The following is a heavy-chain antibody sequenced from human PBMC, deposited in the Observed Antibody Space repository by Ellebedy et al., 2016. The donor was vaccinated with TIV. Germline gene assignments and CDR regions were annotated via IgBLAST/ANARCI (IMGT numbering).Heavy chain of an antibody. D-gene: IGHD5-24*01. CDR1: GYSIGSGYY. V-gene: IGHV4-38-2*02. CDR3: AGQRWLPSYIDY. Sequence: MPSETLSLTCTVSGYSIGSGYYWGWIRQPPGKGLEWIGNIFYSGSTSYNPSLESRVTISVDTSSNLFSLKLSSVTAADTAVYYCAGQRWLPSYIDYWGQGTLVTVSS. J-gene: IGHJ4*02. CDR2: IFYSGST.